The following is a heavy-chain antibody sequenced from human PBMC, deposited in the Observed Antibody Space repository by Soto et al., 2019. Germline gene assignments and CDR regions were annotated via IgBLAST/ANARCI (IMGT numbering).Heavy chain of an antibody. CDR1: GGTFSSYA. D-gene: IGHD1-26*01. V-gene: IGHV1-69*13. CDR2: IIPIFGTA. J-gene: IGHJ4*02. Sequence: ASVKVSCKASGGTFSSYAISWVRQAPGQGLEWMGGIIPIFGTANYAQKFQGRVTITADESTSTAYMELSSLRSEDTAVYYCASRSGGVGATVDYWGQGTLVTVSS. CDR3: ASRSGGVGATVDY.